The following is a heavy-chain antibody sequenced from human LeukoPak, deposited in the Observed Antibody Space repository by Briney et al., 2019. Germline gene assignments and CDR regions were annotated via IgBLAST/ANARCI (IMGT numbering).Heavy chain of an antibody. J-gene: IGHJ4*02. CDR1: GFTFSSYS. D-gene: IGHD1-7*01. Sequence: GGSLRLSCGASGFTFSSYSMNWVRQAPGKGLEWVSSISSSSSYIYYADSVKGRFTISRDNAKNSLYLQMNSLGAEDTAVYYCARQGITGTIDYWGQGTLVTVSS. V-gene: IGHV3-21*01. CDR2: ISSSSSYI. CDR3: ARQGITGTIDY.